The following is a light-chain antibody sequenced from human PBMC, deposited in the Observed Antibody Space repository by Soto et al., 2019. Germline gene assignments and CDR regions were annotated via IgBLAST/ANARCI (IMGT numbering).Light chain of an antibody. CDR2: DTS. Sequence: EIVLTQSPATLSLSPGERATLSCRASQTVNGYLAWYRHKLGQAPRLLIYDTSNRATGVPARFSGSGSGTDFTLTISSLEPEDSAVYYCQQRYGWPSFGQGTKLEIK. CDR3: QQRYGWPS. V-gene: IGKV3-11*01. J-gene: IGKJ2*01. CDR1: QTVNGY.